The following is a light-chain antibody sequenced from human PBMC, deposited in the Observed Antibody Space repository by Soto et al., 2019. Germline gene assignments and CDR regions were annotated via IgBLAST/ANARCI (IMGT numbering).Light chain of an antibody. J-gene: IGKJ4*01. CDR3: QQYNNWPLT. CDR2: GAS. Sequence: EIVMTQSPATLSVSPGERATLSCRASQSVSSNLAWYQQKPGQALMLLIYGASPRATGITSMFSGSVSGTEFTLTISSLQSEDFAVYYCQQYNNWPLTFGGGTKVVIK. V-gene: IGKV3-15*01. CDR1: QSVSSN.